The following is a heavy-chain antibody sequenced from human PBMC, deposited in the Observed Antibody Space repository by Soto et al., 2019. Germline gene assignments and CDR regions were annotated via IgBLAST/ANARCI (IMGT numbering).Heavy chain of an antibody. CDR1: GFNFGYFW. CDR3: GRDRTPVHMYV. V-gene: IGHV3-7*01. Sequence: PGGSLRLSCTASGFNFGYFWMSWVRQAPGKGLEWVANINEDGPKKFYVDSVRGRFTISRDNAKNSLYLQMNSLGAEDPASYYCGRDRTPVHMYVWGKVNTVTVS. J-gene: IGHJ6*03. CDR2: INEDGPKK.